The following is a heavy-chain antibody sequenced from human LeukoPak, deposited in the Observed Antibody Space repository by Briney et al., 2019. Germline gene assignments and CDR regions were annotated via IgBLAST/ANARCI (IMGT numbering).Heavy chain of an antibody. V-gene: IGHV1-2*02. CDR1: GYTFTGYY. J-gene: IGHJ4*02. CDR3: ARGGPRRGSSSSSY. D-gene: IGHD6-6*01. CDR2: INPNSGGT. Sequence: ASVKVSCKASGYTFTGYYMHWVRQAPGQGLEWMGWINPNSGGTNYAQKFQGRVTMTRDTSISTAYMELSRLRSDDTAVYYCARGGPRRGSSSSSYWSQGTLVTVSS.